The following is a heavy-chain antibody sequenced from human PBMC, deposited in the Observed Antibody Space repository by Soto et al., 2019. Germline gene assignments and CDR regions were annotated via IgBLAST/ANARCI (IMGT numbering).Heavy chain of an antibody. J-gene: IGHJ4*02. CDR3: ARSGEFLVGAPFDY. CDR2: ISAYNGNT. Sequence: QVQLVQSGAEVKKPGASVKVSCKASGYTFTSYGISWVRQAPGQGLEWMGWISAYNGNTNYAQKLQGRVNKTTDTSKSKAYMEQRRLRSDDTAVYYCARSGEFLVGAPFDYRGQGTLVTVSS. V-gene: IGHV1-18*01. D-gene: IGHD1-26*01. CDR1: GYTFTSYG.